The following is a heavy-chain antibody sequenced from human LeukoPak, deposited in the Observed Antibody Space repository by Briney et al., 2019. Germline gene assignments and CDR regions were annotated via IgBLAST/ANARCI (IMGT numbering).Heavy chain of an antibody. J-gene: IGHJ4*02. CDR1: GGSFSGYY. CDR2: INHSGST. CDR3: ARRLGDDYVWGSYRFHFYFDY. D-gene: IGHD3-16*02. V-gene: IGHV4-34*01. Sequence: SETLSLTCAVYGGSFSGYYWSWIRQPPGKGLEWIGEINHSGSTNYNPSLKSRVTISVDTSKNQFSLKLSSVTAADTAAYYCARRLGDDYVWGSYRFHFYFDYWGQGTLVTVSS.